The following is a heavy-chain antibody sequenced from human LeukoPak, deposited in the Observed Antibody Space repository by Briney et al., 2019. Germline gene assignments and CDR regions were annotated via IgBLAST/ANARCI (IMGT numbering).Heavy chain of an antibody. V-gene: IGHV4-39*07. J-gene: IGHJ3*02. Sequence: SETLSLTCTVSGGSISSSSYYWGWIRQPPGKGLEWIGSIYYSGSTYYNPSLKSRVTISVDTSKNQFSLKLSSVTAADTAVYYCARAPHWSYRAYDAFDIWGQGTMVTVSS. CDR3: ARAPHWSYRAYDAFDI. CDR1: GGSISSSSYY. D-gene: IGHD1-7*01. CDR2: IYYSGST.